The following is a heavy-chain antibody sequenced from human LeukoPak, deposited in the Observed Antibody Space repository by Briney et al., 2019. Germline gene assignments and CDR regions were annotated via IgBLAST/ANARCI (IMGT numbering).Heavy chain of an antibody. J-gene: IGHJ5*01. V-gene: IGHV4-39*07. CDR2: IYYSGST. Sequence: SETLSLTCTVSGGSISSYYWSWIRQPPGKGLEWIGSIYYSGSTYCNPSLKSRVTISVDTSKNQFSLKLSSVTAADTAVYYCARVRGYSSSWFNFWGQGTLVTVSS. D-gene: IGHD6-13*01. CDR1: GGSISSYY. CDR3: ARVRGYSSSWFNF.